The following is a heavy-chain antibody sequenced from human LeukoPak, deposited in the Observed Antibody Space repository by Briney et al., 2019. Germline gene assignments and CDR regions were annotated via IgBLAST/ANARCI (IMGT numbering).Heavy chain of an antibody. D-gene: IGHD3-10*01. V-gene: IGHV3-13*01. J-gene: IGHJ4*02. CDR1: GFTFSSYD. CDR3: ARAISMVRGVNYFDY. Sequence: GGSLRLSCAASGFTFSSYDMHWVRQATGKGLEWVSAIGTTSDTYYPDSVKGRFTISRENAKNSLYLQMNSLRAGDTAVYYCARAISMVRGVNYFDYWGQGTLVTVSS. CDR2: IGTTSDT.